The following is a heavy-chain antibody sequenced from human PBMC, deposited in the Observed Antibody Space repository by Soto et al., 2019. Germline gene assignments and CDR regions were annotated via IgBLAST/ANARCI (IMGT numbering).Heavy chain of an antibody. D-gene: IGHD3-3*01. Sequence: ASVKVSCKASGYTFTGYYMHWVRQVPGQGLEWKGGINPNSGGTNYAQKFQGWVTMTRDTSISTAYMELSRLRSDDTAVYYCATQRNYDFWSGYYGALDYWGQGTLVTVSS. J-gene: IGHJ4*02. V-gene: IGHV1-2*04. CDR2: INPNSGGT. CDR1: GYTFTGYY. CDR3: ATQRNYDFWSGYYGALDY.